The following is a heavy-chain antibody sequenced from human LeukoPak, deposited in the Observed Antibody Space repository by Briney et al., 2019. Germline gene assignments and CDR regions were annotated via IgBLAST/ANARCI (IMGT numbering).Heavy chain of an antibody. V-gene: IGHV3-23*01. CDR3: AKPPSNYYDSSGYYWGTEYFQH. J-gene: IGHJ1*01. CDR2: ISGSGGST. D-gene: IGHD3-22*01. CDR1: GFTFSSYA. Sequence: GGSLRLSCAASGFTFSSYAMSWVRQTPGKGLEWVSAISGSGGSTHYADSVEGRFTISRDNSKNTLYLQMNSLRAEDTAVYYCAKPPSNYYDSSGYYWGTEYFQHWGQGTLVTVSS.